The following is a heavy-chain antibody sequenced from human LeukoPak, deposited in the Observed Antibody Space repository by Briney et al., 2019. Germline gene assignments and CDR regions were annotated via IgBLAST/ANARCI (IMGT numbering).Heavy chain of an antibody. CDR1: GGSFSGYY. Sequence: PSETLSLTCAVYGGSFSGYYWSWIRQPPGKGPEWIGEINHSGSTNYNPSLKSRVTISVDTSKNQFSLKLSSVTAADTAVYYCARTSYYYDSSGYWYYYYMDVWGKGTTVTVSS. CDR2: INHSGST. J-gene: IGHJ6*03. CDR3: ARTSYYYDSSGYWYYYYMDV. V-gene: IGHV4-34*01. D-gene: IGHD3-22*01.